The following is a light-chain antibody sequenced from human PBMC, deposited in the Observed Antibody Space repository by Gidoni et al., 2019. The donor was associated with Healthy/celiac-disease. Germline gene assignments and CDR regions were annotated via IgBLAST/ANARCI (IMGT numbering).Light chain of an antibody. J-gene: IGKJ2*01. CDR3: QQYNNWPVYT. Sequence: EIVMTQSPATLSVSPGERATLSCRASQSVNSNLAWYQQKPGQAPRLLIYGASTRATGIPARFSGSGSGTEFTLTISSLQSADFAVYYCQQYNNWPVYTFGQGTKLEIK. CDR1: QSVNSN. CDR2: GAS. V-gene: IGKV3-15*01.